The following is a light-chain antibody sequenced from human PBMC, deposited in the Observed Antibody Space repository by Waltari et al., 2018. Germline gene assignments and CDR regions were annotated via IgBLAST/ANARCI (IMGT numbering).Light chain of an antibody. V-gene: IGLV2-14*01. CDR2: EVS. CDR3: SSYTSSRTLYV. J-gene: IGLJ1*01. CDR1: SSDVGGYNY. Sequence: QSALTQPASVSGSPGQSITISCTGTSSDVGGYNYVSWYQQHPGKAPKLMIYEVSNRPTGVTNRFPGSKSGKTASLTSSGRQGEDEADYYCSSYTSSRTLYVCGTGTKVTVL.